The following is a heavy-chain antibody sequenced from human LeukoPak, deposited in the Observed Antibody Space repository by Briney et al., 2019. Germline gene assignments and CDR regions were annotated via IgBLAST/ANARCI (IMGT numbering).Heavy chain of an antibody. CDR1: GFTFSSYG. V-gene: IGHV3-30*18. Sequence: GGSLRLSCAASGFTFSSYGMHWVRQAPGKGLEWVAVISYDGSNKYHADSVKGRFTISRDNSKNTLYLQMNSLRAEDTAVYYCAKDSSYYYDSNGYFDYWGQGTLVTVSS. CDR2: ISYDGSNK. CDR3: AKDSSYYYDSNGYFDY. J-gene: IGHJ4*02. D-gene: IGHD3-22*01.